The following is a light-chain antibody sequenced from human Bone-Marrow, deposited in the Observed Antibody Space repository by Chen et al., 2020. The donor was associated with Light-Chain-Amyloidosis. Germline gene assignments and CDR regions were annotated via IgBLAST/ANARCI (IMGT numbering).Light chain of an antibody. CDR1: QSILFSSNSENY. V-gene: IGKV4-1*01. Sequence: DIVMTQSPDSLAVSLGGRATINCKSSQSILFSSNSENYLAWYQKKPGQPPKLLIYWASTRESGVPDRFSGSGSGTDFTLTISSLQAEDVAVCYCQQYYSAPWTFGQGTKVDVK. J-gene: IGKJ1*01. CDR3: QQYYSAPWT. CDR2: WAS.